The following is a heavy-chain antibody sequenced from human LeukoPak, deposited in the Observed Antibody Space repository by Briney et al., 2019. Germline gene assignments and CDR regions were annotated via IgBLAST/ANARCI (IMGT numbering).Heavy chain of an antibody. V-gene: IGHV3-23*01. Sequence: GGSLRLSCAASGFTFSSYAMSWVRQAPGKGLEWVSAISGSGGSTYYADSVKGRFTISRDNSKNTLYLQMNSLRAEDTAVYYCAKRNCSSTSCYARWFDPWGQGTLVTVSS. J-gene: IGHJ5*02. CDR3: AKRNCSSTSCYARWFDP. CDR2: ISGSGGST. CDR1: GFTFSSYA. D-gene: IGHD2-2*01.